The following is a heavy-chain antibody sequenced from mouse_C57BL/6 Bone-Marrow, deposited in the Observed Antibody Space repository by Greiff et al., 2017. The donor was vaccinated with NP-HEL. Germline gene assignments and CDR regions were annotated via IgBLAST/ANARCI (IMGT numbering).Heavy chain of an antibody. V-gene: IGHV1-69*01. D-gene: IGHD2-5*01. CDR2: IDPSDSYT. CDR1: GYTFTSYW. Sequence: QVQLQQPGAELVMPGASVKLSCKASGYTFTSYWMHWVKQRPGQGLEWIGEIDPSDSYTNYNQKFKGKSTLTVDKSSSTAYMQLSSLTSEDSAVYYCARGNYSNHWYFDVWGTGTTVTVSS. CDR3: ARGNYSNHWYFDV. J-gene: IGHJ1*03.